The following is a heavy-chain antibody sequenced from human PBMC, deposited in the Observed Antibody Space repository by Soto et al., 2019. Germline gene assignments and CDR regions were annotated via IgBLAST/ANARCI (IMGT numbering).Heavy chain of an antibody. CDR1: GGFISNDD. CDR2: IYYSGST. J-gene: IGHJ6*03. CDR3: ARNNYYCIDV. V-gene: IGHV4-59*01. Sequence: PSETLSVIRTLAGGFISNDDCGCIRQPPGKGLEWIGYIYYSGSTNYNPSLQSRVTIAVDTSKHHFPLKLGSVTAAVMAVYYCARNNYYCIDV.